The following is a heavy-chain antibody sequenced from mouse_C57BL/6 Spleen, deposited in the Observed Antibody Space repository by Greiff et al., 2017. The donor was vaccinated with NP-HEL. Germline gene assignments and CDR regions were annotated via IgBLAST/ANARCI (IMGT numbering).Heavy chain of an antibody. CDR2: IWTGGGT. Sequence: QVQLQQSGPGLVAPSQSLSITCTVSGFSLTSYAISWVRQPPGKGLEWLGVIWTGGGTNYNSALKSRLSISKDNSKSQVFLKMNSLQTDDTARYYCARNDYYGSSSIYYAMDYWGQGTSVTVSS. D-gene: IGHD1-1*01. CDR3: ARNDYYGSSSIYYAMDY. CDR1: GFSLTSYA. V-gene: IGHV2-9-1*01. J-gene: IGHJ4*01.